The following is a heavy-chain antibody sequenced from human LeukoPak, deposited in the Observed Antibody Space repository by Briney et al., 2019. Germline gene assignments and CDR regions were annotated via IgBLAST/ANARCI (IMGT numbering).Heavy chain of an antibody. J-gene: IGHJ4*02. CDR2: ISSSSSYI. Sequence: GGSLRLSCAASGFTFSSYSMNWVRQAPGKGLEWVSSISSSSSYIYYADSVKGRFTISRDNAKNSLYLQMNSLRAEDTAVYYCARDRGTMVVAMDYRGQGTLVTVSS. V-gene: IGHV3-21*01. CDR1: GFTFSSYS. CDR3: ARDRGTMVVAMDY. D-gene: IGHD4/OR15-4a*01.